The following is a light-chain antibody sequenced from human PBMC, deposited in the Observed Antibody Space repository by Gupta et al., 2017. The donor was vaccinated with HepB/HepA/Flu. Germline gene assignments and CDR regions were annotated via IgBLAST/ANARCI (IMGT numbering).Light chain of an antibody. CDR2: WAS. J-gene: IGKJ2*03. Sequence: DIVMTQSPDSLAVSLGERATINCKSGQSVLYSSNNKNYLAWYQQKPGQPPKLLIYWASTRESGVPDRFSGSGSGTDFTLTINSRQAEDVAVYYCQQYYSTPRSFGQGTKVEIK. V-gene: IGKV4-1*01. CDR1: QSVLYSSNNKNY. CDR3: QQYYSTPRS.